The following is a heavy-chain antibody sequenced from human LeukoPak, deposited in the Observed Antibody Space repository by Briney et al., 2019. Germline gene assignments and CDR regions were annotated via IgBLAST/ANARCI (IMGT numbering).Heavy chain of an antibody. V-gene: IGHV3-11*01. Sequence: GGSLRLSCAASGFTFSDYYMSWIRQAPGKGLEWVSYISSSGSTIYYADSVKGRFTISRDNAKNSLYLQMNSLRAEDTAVYYCARGQLELDYYYYMDLWGKGTTVTVSS. CDR3: ARGQLELDYYYYMDL. J-gene: IGHJ6*03. D-gene: IGHD1-7*01. CDR1: GFTFSDYY. CDR2: ISSSGSTI.